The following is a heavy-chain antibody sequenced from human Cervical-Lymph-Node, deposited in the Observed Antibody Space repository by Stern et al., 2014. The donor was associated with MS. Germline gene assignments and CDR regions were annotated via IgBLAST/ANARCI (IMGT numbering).Heavy chain of an antibody. CDR2: IWYDGSKT. CDR1: GFTFSSYV. Sequence: QVQLVESGGGVVQPGRSLRLSCSASGFTFSSYVMHWVRQAPGKGLEWVAGIWYDGSKTHYADSVRGRFSISRDNLKRTMFLELNSLRVEDTAVYFCARDGLRILNFEVGKNAFDKWGQGTLVAVSS. J-gene: IGHJ3*02. V-gene: IGHV3-33*01. D-gene: IGHD3-3*01. CDR3: ARDGLRILNFEVGKNAFDK.